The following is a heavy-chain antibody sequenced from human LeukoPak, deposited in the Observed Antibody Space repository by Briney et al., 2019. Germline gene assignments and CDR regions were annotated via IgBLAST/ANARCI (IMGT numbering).Heavy chain of an antibody. CDR2: INTNAGNP. Sequence: ASVKVSCKASGYTFTSYAMNWVRQAPGQGLEWMGWINTNAGNPTYAQGFTGRFVFSLDTSVSTAYLQMSSLKAEDTAVYYCARESSSWYEFWFDPWGQGTLVTVSS. J-gene: IGHJ5*02. CDR3: ARESSSWYEFWFDP. CDR1: GYTFTSYA. D-gene: IGHD6-13*01. V-gene: IGHV7-4-1*02.